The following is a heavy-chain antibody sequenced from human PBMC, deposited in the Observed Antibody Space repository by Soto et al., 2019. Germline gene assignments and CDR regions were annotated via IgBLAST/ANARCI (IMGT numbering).Heavy chain of an antibody. CDR1: GGTFSSYA. V-gene: IGHV1-69*06. D-gene: IGHD3-9*01. Sequence: SVKVSCKASGGTFSSYAISWVRQAPGQGLEWMGGIIPIFGTANYAQKFQGRVTITADKSTSTAYMELSSLRAEDTAVYYCATNYYDFLTGPLAWGQGTLVTVSS. CDR2: IIPIFGTA. J-gene: IGHJ5*02. CDR3: ATNYYDFLTGPLA.